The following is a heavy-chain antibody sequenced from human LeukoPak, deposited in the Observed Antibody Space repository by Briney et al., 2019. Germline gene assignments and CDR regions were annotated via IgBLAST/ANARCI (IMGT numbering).Heavy chain of an antibody. CDR3: AQGGISSGWRGVFDY. CDR1: GLTFSSYG. CDR2: ISYDGSNK. Sequence: GGSLRLSCAASGLTFSSYGMHWVRQAPGKGLEWGAVISYDGSNKYYADSVKGRFTISRDNSKNTLYLQMNSLRAEDTAVYYCAQGGISSGWRGVFDYWGQGTLVTVSS. V-gene: IGHV3-30*18. D-gene: IGHD6-19*01. J-gene: IGHJ4*02.